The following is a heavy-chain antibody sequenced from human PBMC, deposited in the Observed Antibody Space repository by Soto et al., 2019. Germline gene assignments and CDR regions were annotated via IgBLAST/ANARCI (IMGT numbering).Heavy chain of an antibody. Sequence: SGLTLVNPTQTHTLTCTFSEFSLATSGVGVGWIRQPPGQALEWLALIYWDDDKRYSPSLKNRLTITKDTSKNQVVLKMTNMDPVDTATYYCARSYYDFWSGYFGSRIDYYAMDVWGQGTTVTVSS. J-gene: IGHJ6*02. CDR3: ARSYYDFWSGYFGSRIDYYAMDV. CDR2: IYWDDDK. CDR1: EFSLATSGVG. D-gene: IGHD3-3*01. V-gene: IGHV2-5*02.